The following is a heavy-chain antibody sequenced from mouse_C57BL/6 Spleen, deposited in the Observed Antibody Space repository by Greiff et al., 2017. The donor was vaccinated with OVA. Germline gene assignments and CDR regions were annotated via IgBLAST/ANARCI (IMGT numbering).Heavy chain of an antibody. Sequence: VQLQQSGAELARPGASVKLSCKASGYTFTSYGISWVKQRTGQGLEWIGEIYPRSGNTYYNEKFKGKATLTADKSSSTAYMELRSLTSEDSAVYFCADYYGSSYPAYWGQGTLVTVSA. V-gene: IGHV1-81*01. CDR2: IYPRSGNT. CDR3: ADYYGSSYPAY. D-gene: IGHD1-1*01. CDR1: GYTFTSYG. J-gene: IGHJ3*01.